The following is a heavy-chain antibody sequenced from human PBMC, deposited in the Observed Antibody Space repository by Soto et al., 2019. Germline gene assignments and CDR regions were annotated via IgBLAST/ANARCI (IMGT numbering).Heavy chain of an antibody. CDR2: ISGSGGST. CDR1: EFTFITYA. V-gene: IGHV3-23*01. D-gene: IGHD6-13*01. CDR3: AKSYSSNWYDYFDY. Sequence: PWGSLRLSCAASEFTFITYAIIFFRHSPFKGLEWVSAISGSGGSTYYADSVKGRFTISRDTSKNTLYLQMNSLRAEDTALYYCAKSYSSNWYDYFDYWGQGTLVTVSS. J-gene: IGHJ4*02.